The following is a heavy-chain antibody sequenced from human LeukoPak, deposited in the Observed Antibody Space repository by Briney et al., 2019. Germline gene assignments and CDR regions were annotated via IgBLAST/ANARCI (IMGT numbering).Heavy chain of an antibody. CDR3: ARAVGYCSGGSCGTGFDY. CDR1: GGTFSSYA. D-gene: IGHD2-15*01. CDR2: IIPIFDTA. J-gene: IGHJ4*02. V-gene: IGHV1-69*05. Sequence: VASVKVTCKASGGTFSSYAISWVRQAPGQGLEWMGRIIPIFDTANYAQKFQGRVTITTDESTSTAYMELSSLRSEDTAVYYCARAVGYCSGGSCGTGFDYWGQGTLVTVSS.